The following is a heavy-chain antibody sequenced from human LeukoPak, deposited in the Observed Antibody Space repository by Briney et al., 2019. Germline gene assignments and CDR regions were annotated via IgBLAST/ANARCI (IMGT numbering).Heavy chain of an antibody. Sequence: SETLSLTCTVSGGSISSYYWGWIRQPPGKGLEWIGSIYYSGSTYYNPSLKSRVTISVDTSKNQFSLKLSSVTAADTAVYYCAGPYNNYYGSGSYYLDYWGQGTLVTVSS. D-gene: IGHD3-10*01. J-gene: IGHJ4*02. CDR2: IYYSGST. CDR3: AGPYNNYYGSGSYYLDY. CDR1: GGSISSYY. V-gene: IGHV4-39*01.